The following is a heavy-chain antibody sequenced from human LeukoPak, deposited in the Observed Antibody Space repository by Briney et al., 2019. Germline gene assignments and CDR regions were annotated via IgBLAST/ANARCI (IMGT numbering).Heavy chain of an antibody. CDR2: ITSSGTYI. D-gene: IGHD1-26*01. CDR1: GFTFNVFH. J-gene: IGHJ4*01. V-gene: IGHV3-21*01. CDR3: ARASGGWDLDY. Sequence: PGGSLRLSCAASGFTFNVFHMNWVRQAPGKGLEWNSSITSSGTYITYADSIQGRFTISRDNAKNSLYLQMNSLRVDDTALYYCARASGGWDLDYWGHGTLVTVSS.